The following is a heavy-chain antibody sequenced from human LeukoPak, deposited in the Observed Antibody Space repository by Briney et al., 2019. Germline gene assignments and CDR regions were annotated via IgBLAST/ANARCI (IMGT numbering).Heavy chain of an antibody. J-gene: IGHJ6*02. V-gene: IGHV3-21*01. Sequence: GGSLRLSCAASGFTFSSYSMNWVRQAPGKGLEWVSSISSSSSYIYYADSVKGRFTISRDNAKNSLYLQMNSLRAEDTAVYYCAREFYDSSGYPYYYYGMDLWGQGTTVTVSS. CDR1: GFTFSSYS. D-gene: IGHD3-22*01. CDR3: AREFYDSSGYPYYYYGMDL. CDR2: ISSSSSYI.